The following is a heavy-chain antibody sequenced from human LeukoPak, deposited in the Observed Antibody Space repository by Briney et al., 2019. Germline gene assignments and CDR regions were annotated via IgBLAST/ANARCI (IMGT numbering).Heavy chain of an antibody. CDR1: GFTFSDYY. Sequence: PGGSLRLSCAASGFTFSDYYMSWIRQAPGKGLEWVSYISSSGSTIYYADSVKGRFTISRDNAKNSLYLQMNSLRAEDTAVYYCARASYDILTAPLEFDPWGQGTLVTVSS. D-gene: IGHD3-9*01. CDR2: ISSSGSTI. CDR3: ARASYDILTAPLEFDP. V-gene: IGHV3-11*01. J-gene: IGHJ5*02.